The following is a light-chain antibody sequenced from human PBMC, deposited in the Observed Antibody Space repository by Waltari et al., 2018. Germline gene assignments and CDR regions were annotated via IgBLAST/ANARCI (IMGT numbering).Light chain of an antibody. CDR3: SSYTATDTYV. V-gene: IGLV2-11*03. J-gene: IGLJ1*01. CDR2: CVR. Sequence: YQRHPAKAPKLIISCVRKRPSGLPARFSGSVSGYTASLTISGLQAEDEADYYCSSYTATDTYVFGSGTTVIVL.